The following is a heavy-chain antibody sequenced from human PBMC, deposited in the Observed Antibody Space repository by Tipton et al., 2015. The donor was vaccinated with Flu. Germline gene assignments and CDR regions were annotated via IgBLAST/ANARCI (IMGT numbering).Heavy chain of an antibody. V-gene: IGHV3-9*01. CDR1: GFRFDEYA. CDR3: ARDTKFMPINTIPCFDL. D-gene: IGHD5-12*01. J-gene: IGHJ4*02. Sequence: RSLRLSCVASGFRFDEYAMHWVRQVPGKGLEWVSGVIWNNHDMGYADSVKGRFSISRDNAKNSVYLQMDDLRPEDTALYYCARDTKFMPINTIPCFDLWGRGTLVTVSS. CDR2: VIWNNHDM.